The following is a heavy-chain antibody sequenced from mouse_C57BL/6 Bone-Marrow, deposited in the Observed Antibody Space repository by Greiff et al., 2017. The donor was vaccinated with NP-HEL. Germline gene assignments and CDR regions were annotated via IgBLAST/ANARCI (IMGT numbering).Heavy chain of an antibody. J-gene: IGHJ1*03. CDR3: ARECYCYGSSGHWYFDV. V-gene: IGHV1-85*01. D-gene: IGHD1-1*01. CDR1: GYTFTSYD. Sequence: QVQLQQSGPELVKPGASVKLSCKASGYTFTSYDINWVKQRPGQGLEWIGWIYPRDGSTKYNEKFKGKATLTVDTSSSTAYMELHSLTSEDSAVYFCARECYCYGSSGHWYFDVWGTGTTVTVSS. CDR2: IYPRDGST.